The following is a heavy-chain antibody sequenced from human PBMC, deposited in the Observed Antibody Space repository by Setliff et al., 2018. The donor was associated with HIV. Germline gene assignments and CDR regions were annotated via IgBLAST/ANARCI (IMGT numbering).Heavy chain of an antibody. CDR2: VYVGGTV. J-gene: IGHJ5*02. D-gene: IGHD3-3*01. V-gene: IGHV4-61*09. CDR1: GGSMSSGSYS. CDR3: ARGRTIGVSAVFFDP. Sequence: SETLSLTCTVSGGSMSSGSYSWTWLRQPAGKEPELIGHVYVGGTVIYNPSLASRLTISIVPSKNQFSLDLRSVTAAGTAKYYCARGRTIGVSAVFFDPWGQGTPVTVSS.